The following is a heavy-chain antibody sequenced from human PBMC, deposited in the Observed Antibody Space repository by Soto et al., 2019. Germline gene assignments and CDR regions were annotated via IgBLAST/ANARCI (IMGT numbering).Heavy chain of an antibody. V-gene: IGHV4-34*01. CDR1: GGSFSGYY. D-gene: IGHD2-8*02. Sequence: LSLTCAVYGGSFSGYYWTWIRQPPGTGLEWIGEINHSGSTNYNPSLKSRVTISVDTSKNQFSLKLTSVTAADTAVYYCARDKITGLFDYWGEGTLVIGSS. CDR2: INHSGST. J-gene: IGHJ4*02. CDR3: ARDKITGLFDY.